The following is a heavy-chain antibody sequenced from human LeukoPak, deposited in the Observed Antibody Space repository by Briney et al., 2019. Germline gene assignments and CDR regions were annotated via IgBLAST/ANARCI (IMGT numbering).Heavy chain of an antibody. D-gene: IGHD4-17*01. V-gene: IGHV3-30*02. Sequence: PGGSLRLSCAASGFTFSSFGIHWVRHAPGKGLEWVALIRSDGSNKNYADSVKGRFTISRDASKNTVYLQMNSLRAEDTAVYSCAKWSGDYPSYYLDYWGQGTLVTVSS. CDR3: AKWSGDYPSYYLDY. CDR1: GFTFSSFG. CDR2: IRSDGSNK. J-gene: IGHJ4*02.